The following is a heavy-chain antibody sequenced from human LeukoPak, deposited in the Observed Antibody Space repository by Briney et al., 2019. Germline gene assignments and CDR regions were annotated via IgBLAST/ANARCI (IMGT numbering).Heavy chain of an antibody. CDR2: IKQDGSER. V-gene: IGHV3-7*01. CDR1: GFTFSGYW. J-gene: IGHJ4*02. D-gene: IGHD1-26*01. Sequence: PGGSLRLSCAASGFTFSGYWMSWVRQTPEKGLEWVANIKQDGSERYYVDSLKDRFTISRDNAKNSLYLQMNSLRADDTAVYYCARDKIVGPTTLDYWGQGTLVTVS. CDR3: ARDKIVGPTTLDY.